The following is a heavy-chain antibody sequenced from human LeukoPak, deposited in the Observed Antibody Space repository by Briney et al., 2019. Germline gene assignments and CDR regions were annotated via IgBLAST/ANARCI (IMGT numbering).Heavy chain of an antibody. D-gene: IGHD6-13*01. V-gene: IGHV4-59*12. Sequence: SETLSLTCTVSGGSISSYYWSWIRQPPGKGLEWIGYIYYSGSTNYNPSLKSRVTMSVDTSKNQFSLKLSSVTAADTAVYYCARATAAAGTGIYYFDYWGQGTLVTVSS. CDR3: ARATAAAGTGIYYFDY. CDR2: IYYSGST. CDR1: GGSISSYY. J-gene: IGHJ4*02.